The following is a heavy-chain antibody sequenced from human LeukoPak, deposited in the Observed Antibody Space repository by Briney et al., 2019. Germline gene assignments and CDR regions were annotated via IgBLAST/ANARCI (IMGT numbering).Heavy chain of an antibody. Sequence: GGSLRLSCAASGFTFSRNGMHWVRQAPGKGLEWVAFIRYDGSNKYYVDSVKGRFTISRENAKKSVYLQMNSLRAEDTAVYYCTRATDRIDAVAEYWGQGTLVTVSS. CDR2: IRYDGSNK. D-gene: IGHD6-19*01. CDR1: GFTFSRNG. CDR3: TRATDRIDAVAEY. V-gene: IGHV3-30*02. J-gene: IGHJ4*02.